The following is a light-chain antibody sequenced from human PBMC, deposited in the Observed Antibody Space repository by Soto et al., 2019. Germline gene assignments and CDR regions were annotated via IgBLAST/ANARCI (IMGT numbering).Light chain of an antibody. CDR2: DAS. Sequence: DIQMTQSPSTLSASVGDRVTITCRASQNINNWIAWYQQKPGKAHKFLIYDASTLESGVPSRFSGSGFGTEFSLTISSLQPDDFGSYYCQHMRTFGQGTKV. CDR3: QHMRT. CDR1: QNINNW. J-gene: IGKJ1*01. V-gene: IGKV1-5*01.